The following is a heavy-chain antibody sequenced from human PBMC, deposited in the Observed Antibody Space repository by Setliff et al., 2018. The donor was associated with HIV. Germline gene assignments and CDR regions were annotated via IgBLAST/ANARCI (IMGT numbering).Heavy chain of an antibody. CDR2: IIPMYGVT. Sequence: ASVKVSCKASGGTFSSYVISWVRQAPGQGPEWMGGIIPMYGVTNYAQKFQGRVTITTDESTSTAYMELSSLRSEDTAVYYCALPYCSCGNCWSSASLPPAGWFDPWGQGTLVTVSS. CDR1: GGTFSSYV. J-gene: IGHJ5*02. CDR3: ALPYCSCGNCWSSASLPPAGWFDP. D-gene: IGHD2-15*01. V-gene: IGHV1-69*05.